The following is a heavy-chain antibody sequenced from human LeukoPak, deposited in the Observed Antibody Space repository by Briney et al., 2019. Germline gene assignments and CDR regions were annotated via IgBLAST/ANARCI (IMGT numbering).Heavy chain of an antibody. CDR2: VNESDGT. V-gene: IGHV4-34*01. CDR3: ARGQGATVPQVGKNWFDA. Sequence: SETLSLTCAVYIDSFSNYHWNWIRQTPPKGMAWMGEVNESDGTNISPSLRSRVILSVDTSKNQCSLKLISGTVADTAIYYCARGQGATVPQVGKNWFDAWGQGTWVTVSS. CDR1: IDSFSNYH. J-gene: IGHJ5*02. D-gene: IGHD1-26*01.